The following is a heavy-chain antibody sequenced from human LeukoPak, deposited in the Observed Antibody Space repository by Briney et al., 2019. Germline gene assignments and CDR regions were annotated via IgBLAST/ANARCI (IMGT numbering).Heavy chain of an antibody. CDR1: GYSISSGYY. V-gene: IGHV4-38-2*02. D-gene: IGHD1-1*01. CDR3: AREGVQLERRSWFDP. Sequence: PSETLSLTCAVSGYSISSGYYWGWIRQPPGKGLEWIGSIYHSGSTYYNPSLKSRVTISVDTSKNQFSLKLSSVTAADTAVYYCAREGVQLERRSWFDPWGQGTLVTVSS. CDR2: IYHSGST. J-gene: IGHJ5*02.